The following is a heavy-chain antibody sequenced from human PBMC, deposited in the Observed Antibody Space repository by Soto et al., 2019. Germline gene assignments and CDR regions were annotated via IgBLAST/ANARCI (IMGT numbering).Heavy chain of an antibody. D-gene: IGHD1-1*01. V-gene: IGHV1-18*04. Sequence: QVQLVQSGAEVKKPGASVKVSCKTSGYTFTNNGINWVRQAPGQGLEWMGWISGYNGNTAYAQKLQGRVTMTTDTFTSTAYMELRSLRSGDTAVYYCARGSTHYGMDVWGQGTTVTVSS. CDR3: ARGSTHYGMDV. J-gene: IGHJ6*02. CDR1: GYTFTNNG. CDR2: ISGYNGNT.